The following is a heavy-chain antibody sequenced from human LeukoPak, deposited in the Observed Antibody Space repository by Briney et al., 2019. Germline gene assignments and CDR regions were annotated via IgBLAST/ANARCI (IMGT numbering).Heavy chain of an antibody. CDR3: ARYCSSTSCYDYDAFDI. V-gene: IGHV4-30-4*01. CDR1: GGSISSGDYY. D-gene: IGHD2-2*01. J-gene: IGHJ3*02. Sequence: PSQTLSLTCTVSGGSISSGDYYWSWIRQPPGKGLEWIGYIYYSGGTYYNPSLKSRVTISVDTSKNQFSLKLSSVTAADTAVYYCARYCSSTSCYDYDAFDIWGQGTMVTVSS. CDR2: IYYSGGT.